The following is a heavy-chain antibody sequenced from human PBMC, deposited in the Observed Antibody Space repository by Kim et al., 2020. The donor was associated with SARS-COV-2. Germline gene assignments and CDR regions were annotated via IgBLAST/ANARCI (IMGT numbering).Heavy chain of an antibody. CDR2: IYYSGST. CDR1: GGSISSYY. CDR3: ARVLARRLELTLWGPMDV. Sequence: SETLSLTCTVSGGSISSYYWSWIRQPPGKGLEWIGYIYYSGSTNYNPSLKSRVTISVDTSKNQFSLKLSSVTAADTAVYYCARVLARRLELTLWGPMDVWGKGTTVTVSS. J-gene: IGHJ6*03. V-gene: IGHV4-59*01. D-gene: IGHD1-7*01.